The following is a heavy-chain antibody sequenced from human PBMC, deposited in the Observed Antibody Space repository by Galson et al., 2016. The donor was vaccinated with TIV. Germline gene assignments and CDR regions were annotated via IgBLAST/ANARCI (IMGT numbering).Heavy chain of an antibody. D-gene: IGHD2-2*01. CDR2: TYYRSRWYY. V-gene: IGHV6-1*01. CDR3: TRAAGKNGASCYATCETFDI. Sequence: CAISGDSVSSDSAAWNWVRQSPSRGLEWLGRTYYRSRWYYDYKVSVKILITINPDTSKNQFSLQLNSVTPEDTAVYYCTRAAGKNGASCYATCETFDIWGQGTMVTVSS. CDR1: GDSVSSDSAA. J-gene: IGHJ3*02.